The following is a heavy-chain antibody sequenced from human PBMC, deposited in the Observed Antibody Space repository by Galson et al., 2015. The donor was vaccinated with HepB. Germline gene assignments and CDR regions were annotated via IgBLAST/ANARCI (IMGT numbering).Heavy chain of an antibody. Sequence: LSLTCTLSGGSTSAYQWSWIRQPPGKGLEWIGYISYSGNTLYNPSLRSRVTISVDTSKTQFSLNLKSVTAADTAVYFCARDRSFFDPWGQGTLVTVSS. J-gene: IGHJ5*02. CDR3: ARDRSFFDP. CDR1: GGSTSAYQ. CDR2: ISYSGNT. D-gene: IGHD3-3*02. V-gene: IGHV4-59*01.